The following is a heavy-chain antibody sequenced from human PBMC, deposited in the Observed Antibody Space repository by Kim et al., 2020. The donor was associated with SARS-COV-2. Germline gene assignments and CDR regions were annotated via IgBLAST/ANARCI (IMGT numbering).Heavy chain of an antibody. V-gene: IGHV3-11*06. J-gene: IGHJ3*02. Sequence: GGSLRLSCAASGFIFSDYYMTWIRQAPGKGLEWVSYISRNSYYTNYADSVKGRFTISRDDAKNSLYLQMNSLRAEDTAVYYCARDLLGISIAAFDIWGLGTMVTVSS. CDR3: ARDLLGISIAAFDI. CDR1: GFIFSDYY. CDR2: ISRNSYYT. D-gene: IGHD3-3*02.